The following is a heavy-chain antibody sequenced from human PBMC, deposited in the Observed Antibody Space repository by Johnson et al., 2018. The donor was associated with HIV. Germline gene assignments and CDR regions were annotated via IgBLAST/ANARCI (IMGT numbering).Heavy chain of an antibody. J-gene: IGHJ3*02. CDR3: ARDRWELLSCAFDI. CDR1: GFTFSSYG. CDR2: INWNGGST. D-gene: IGHD1-26*01. V-gene: IGHV3-20*04. Sequence: VQLVESGGGVVQPGGSLRLSCAASGFTFSSYGMSWVRQAPGKGLEWVSNINWNGGSTGYADSVKGRFTISRDNGKNSLYLQMNSLRTEDTALYYCARDRWELLSCAFDIWGQGTMVTVSS.